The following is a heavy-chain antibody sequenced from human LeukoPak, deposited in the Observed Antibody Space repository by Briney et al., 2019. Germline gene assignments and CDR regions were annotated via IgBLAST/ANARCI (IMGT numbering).Heavy chain of an antibody. Sequence: ASVKVSCKASGYTFTSYDINWVRQATGQGLEWMGWMNPNSGNTGYAQKFQGRVTMTRNTSISTAYMELSSLRSEDTAVYYCEAYYYGSGSPRNWGQGTLVTVSS. J-gene: IGHJ4*02. V-gene: IGHV1-8*01. CDR1: GYTFTSYD. CDR3: EAYYYGSGSPRN. D-gene: IGHD3-10*01. CDR2: MNPNSGNT.